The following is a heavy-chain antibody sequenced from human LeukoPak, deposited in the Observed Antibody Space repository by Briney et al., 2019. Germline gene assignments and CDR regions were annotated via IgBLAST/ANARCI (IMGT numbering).Heavy chain of an antibody. CDR3: ARHGDSSGWYDRP. CDR1: GYSISSGYY. J-gene: IGHJ5*02. Sequence: PSETLSLTYAVSGYSISSGYYWGWIRQRPGKGLEWIGSIYHSGSTYYNPSLKSRVTISVDTSKNQFSLKLSSVTAADTAVYYCARHGDSSGWYDRPWGQGTLVTVSS. D-gene: IGHD6-19*01. V-gene: IGHV4-38-2*01. CDR2: IYHSGST.